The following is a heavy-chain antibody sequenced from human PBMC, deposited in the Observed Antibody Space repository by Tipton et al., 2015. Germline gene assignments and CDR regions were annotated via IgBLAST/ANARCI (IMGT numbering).Heavy chain of an antibody. Sequence: QLVQSGAEVKEPGSSVKVSCKVSGDTFTRYSISWVRQAPGQGLEWMGGIIHAFDIIDYEQKFLDRITLSADDSTTTVYMELSSLTVEDTAVYYCSGGDNIVPPDPMGAYYYGLDIWGQGTTVTVSS. D-gene: IGHD2-2*01. J-gene: IGHJ6*02. V-gene: IGHV1-69*01. CDR3: SGGDNIVPPDPMGAYYYGLDI. CDR2: IIHAFDII. CDR1: GDTFTRYS.